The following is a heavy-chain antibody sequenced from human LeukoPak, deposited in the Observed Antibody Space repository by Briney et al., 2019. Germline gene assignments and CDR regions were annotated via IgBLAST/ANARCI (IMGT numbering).Heavy chain of an antibody. Sequence: GGSLRLSCAASGFTFSTYNMNWVRQAPGKGREGVSSIRSSSSYIYYADSVKGRFTISRDNAKNSLYLQMNSLRAEDTAVYYCARVLRYFDWTKAPFDYWGQGTLVTVSS. J-gene: IGHJ4*02. CDR1: GFTFSTYN. D-gene: IGHD3-9*01. CDR2: IRSSSSYI. CDR3: ARVLRYFDWTKAPFDY. V-gene: IGHV3-21*01.